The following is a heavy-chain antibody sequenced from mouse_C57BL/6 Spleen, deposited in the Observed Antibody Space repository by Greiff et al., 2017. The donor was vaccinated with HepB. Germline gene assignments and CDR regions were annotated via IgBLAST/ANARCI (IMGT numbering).Heavy chain of an antibody. CDR3: ARPGYDPNWYFDV. Sequence: EVQVVESGPVLVKPGASVKMSCKASGYTFTDYYMNWVKQSHGKSLEWIGVINPYNGGTSYNQKFKGKATLTVDKSSSTAYMELNSLTSEDSAVYYCARPGYDPNWYFDVWGTGTTVTVSS. CDR1: GYTFTDYY. CDR2: INPYNGGT. V-gene: IGHV1-19*01. J-gene: IGHJ1*03. D-gene: IGHD2-3*01.